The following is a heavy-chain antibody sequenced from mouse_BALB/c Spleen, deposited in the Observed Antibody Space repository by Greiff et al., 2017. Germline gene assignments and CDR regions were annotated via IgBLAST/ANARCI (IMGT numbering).Heavy chain of an antibody. D-gene: IGHD3-2*01. CDR1: GYTFTSYW. V-gene: IGHV1-7*01. J-gene: IGHJ3*01. CDR2: INPSTGYT. CDR3: ARRSDSSGYWRFAY. Sequence: LQESGAELAKPGASVKMSCKASGYTFTSYWMHWVKQRPGQGLEWIGYINPSTGYTEYNQKFKDKATLTADKSSSTAYMQLSSLTSEDSAVYYCARRSDSSGYWRFAYWGQGTLVTVSA.